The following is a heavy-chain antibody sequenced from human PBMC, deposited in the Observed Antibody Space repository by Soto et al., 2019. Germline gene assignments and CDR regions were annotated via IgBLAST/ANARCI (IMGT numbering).Heavy chain of an antibody. CDR1: GFTFDDYA. CDR2: ISWNSGNI. J-gene: IGHJ4*02. Sequence: EVQLVESGGGLVQPGRSLRLSCAASGFTFDDYAMHWVRQAPGKGLEWVSGISWNSGNIGYADSVKGRLTISRDNAKNSLYLQMNSLRAEDTALYYCAKDRYYGSGSPLFDYWGQGTLVTVSS. D-gene: IGHD3-10*01. V-gene: IGHV3-9*01. CDR3: AKDRYYGSGSPLFDY.